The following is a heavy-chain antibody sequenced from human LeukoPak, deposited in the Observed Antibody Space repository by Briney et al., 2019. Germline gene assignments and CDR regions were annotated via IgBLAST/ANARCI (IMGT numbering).Heavy chain of an antibody. J-gene: IGHJ4*02. CDR2: ISSSSSTI. Sequence: GGSLRLSCAASGFTFSSYSMNWVRQAPGKGLEWVSYISSSSSTIYYADSVKGRFTISRDNAKNSLYLQMNSLRAEDTAVYYCAKDGSITIFGVVTYDDYWGQGTLVTVSS. CDR3: AKDGSITIFGVVTYDDY. D-gene: IGHD3-3*01. V-gene: IGHV3-48*04. CDR1: GFTFSSYS.